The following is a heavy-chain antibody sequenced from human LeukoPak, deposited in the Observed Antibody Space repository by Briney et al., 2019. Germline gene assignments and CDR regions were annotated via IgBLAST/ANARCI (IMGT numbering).Heavy chain of an antibody. J-gene: IGHJ4*02. Sequence: GGSLRLFCAASGFTFSSYSMNWVRQAPGKGLEWVSVISGSGYYSYYADSVKGRFTVSRDNSKTTLYLQMNSLRADDTAVYYCAKGGPTGSNYFDFWGQGTLVTVSS. D-gene: IGHD1-26*01. CDR3: AKGGPTGSNYFDF. CDR1: GFTFSSYS. V-gene: IGHV3-23*01. CDR2: ISGSGYYS.